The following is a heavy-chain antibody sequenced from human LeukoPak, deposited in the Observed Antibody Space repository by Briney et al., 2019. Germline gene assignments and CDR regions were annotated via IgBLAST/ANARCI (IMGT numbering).Heavy chain of an antibody. CDR2: ISYSGRA. D-gene: IGHD1-1*01. CDR1: GGSISAYY. CDR3: SEGTSVDFYYFDY. V-gene: IGHV4-59*12. J-gene: IGHJ4*02. Sequence: SETLSLTCTSSGGSISAYYWSWIRQPPGKEMEWIGYISYSGRANYSPSLKSRVTISVDTSQNQFSLRLSSVTAAAPAVYYCSEGTSVDFYYFDYWGQGALVTVSS.